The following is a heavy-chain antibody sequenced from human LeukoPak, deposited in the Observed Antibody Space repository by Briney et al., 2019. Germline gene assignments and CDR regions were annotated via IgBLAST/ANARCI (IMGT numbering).Heavy chain of an antibody. CDR1: GGSISSSSYY. CDR3: ARGRDLLWFGELLEFHDY. J-gene: IGHJ4*02. D-gene: IGHD3-10*01. V-gene: IGHV4-39*01. CDR2: IYYSGST. Sequence: SETLSLTCTVSGGSISSSSYYWGWIRQPPGKGLEWIGSIYYSGSTYYNPSLKSRVTISVDTSKNQFSLKLSSVTAADTAVYYCARGRDLLWFGELLEFHDYWGQGTLVTVSS.